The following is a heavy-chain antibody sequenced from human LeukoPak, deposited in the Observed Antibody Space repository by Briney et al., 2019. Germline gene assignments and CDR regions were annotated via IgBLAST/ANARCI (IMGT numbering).Heavy chain of an antibody. J-gene: IGHJ4*02. CDR2: XXYSGST. CDR1: GGSISSSSYY. D-gene: IGHD3-3*01. Sequence: SETLSLTCTVSGGSISSSSYYWGWIRQPPGXXXXXXXXXXYSGSTYYSPSLKSRVTISVDTSKNQFSLKLSSVTAADTAVYYCARRPYYDFWSGYSDYFDYWGQGTLVTVSS. CDR3: ARRPYYDFWSGYSDYFDY. V-gene: IGHV4-39*01.